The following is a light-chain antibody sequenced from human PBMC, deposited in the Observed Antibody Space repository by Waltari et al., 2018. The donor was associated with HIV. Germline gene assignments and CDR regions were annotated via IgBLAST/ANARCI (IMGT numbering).Light chain of an antibody. V-gene: IGLV2-18*02. CDR2: EVS. CDR1: SSDVGSYNR. CDR3: SSYTSSNLV. J-gene: IGLJ2*01. Sequence: QSALTQPPSVSRSPGQSVTISCTGSSSDVGSYNRVPWYQQPPGTAPKLMIYEVSKRPSVCPDRFSGSKAGNTASLIISGLQAEDEADYYCSSYTSSNLVFGGGTKLTVL.